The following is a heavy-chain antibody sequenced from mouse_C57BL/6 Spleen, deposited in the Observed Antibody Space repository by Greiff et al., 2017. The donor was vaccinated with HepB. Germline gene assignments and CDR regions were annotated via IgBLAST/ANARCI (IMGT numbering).Heavy chain of an antibody. CDR1: GYTFTSYW. D-gene: IGHD2-3*01. J-gene: IGHJ2*01. V-gene: IGHV1-52*01. Sequence: VQLQQSGAELVRPGSSVKLSCKASGYTFTSYWMHWVKQRPIQGLEWIGNIDPSDSETHYNQKFKDKATLTVDKSSSTAYMQLSSLTSEDSAVYYCARRVGDGYFDYWGQSTTLTVSS. CDR3: ARRVGDGYFDY. CDR2: IDPSDSET.